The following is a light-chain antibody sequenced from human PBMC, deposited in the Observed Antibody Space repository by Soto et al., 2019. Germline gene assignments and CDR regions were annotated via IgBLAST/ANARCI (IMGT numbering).Light chain of an antibody. CDR3: QHYGSSAYT. CDR1: QSVRSNY. CDR2: GAS. V-gene: IGKV3-20*01. J-gene: IGKJ2*01. Sequence: EIVLTQSPGTLSLSPGERATLSCRASQSVRSNYLAWYQQKPGQAPRLLIYGASSRATGIPDRFSGSGSGTDFTLTISRLEPEDLAVYYCQHYGSSAYTFGQGTTLEIK.